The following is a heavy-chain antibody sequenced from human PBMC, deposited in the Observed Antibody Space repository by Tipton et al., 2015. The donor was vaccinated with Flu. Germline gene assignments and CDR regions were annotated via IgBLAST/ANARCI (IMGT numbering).Heavy chain of an antibody. V-gene: IGHV3-30*19. D-gene: IGHD3-10*01. CDR3: ARDFRGGSFDY. CDR1: GFTFSSYG. J-gene: IGHJ4*02. Sequence: RSLRLSCAASGFTFSSYGMHWVRQAPGKGLEWVAAISYDGSKKYNADSVKGRFILSRDNSKNTMYLQTNSLRAEDTAIYYCARDFRGGSFDYWGQGTLVTVSS. CDR2: ISYDGSKK.